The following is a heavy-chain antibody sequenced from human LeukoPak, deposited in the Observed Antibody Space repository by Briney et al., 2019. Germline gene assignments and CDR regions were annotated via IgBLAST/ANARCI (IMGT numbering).Heavy chain of an antibody. Sequence: SETLSLTCTVSGGSISSSSYYWGWIRQPPGKGLEWIGSIYYSGSTYYNPSLKSRVTISVDTSKNQFSLKLSSVTAADTAVYYCARSAYCTNGVCFLYYFDYWGQGTLVTVSS. J-gene: IGHJ4*02. V-gene: IGHV4-39*01. CDR3: ARSAYCTNGVCFLYYFDY. D-gene: IGHD2-8*01. CDR1: GGSISSSSYY. CDR2: IYYSGST.